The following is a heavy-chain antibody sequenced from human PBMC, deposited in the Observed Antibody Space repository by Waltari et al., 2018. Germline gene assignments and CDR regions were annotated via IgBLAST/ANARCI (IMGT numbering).Heavy chain of an antibody. Sequence: LESGGASVQPGGSLRLSCAASGFNVNDNTMSWVRQPPGEGLEWVSSLSNGNDVSYQSDSVKGRFTTSRDIAGNSIYLQMSGLRSEDTAIYYCVREVGYTNSATWGQGTLVNVSP. D-gene: IGHD4-4*01. CDR1: GFNVNDNT. CDR3: VREVGYTNSAT. CDR2: LSNGNDVS. J-gene: IGHJ4*02. V-gene: IGHV3-23*01.